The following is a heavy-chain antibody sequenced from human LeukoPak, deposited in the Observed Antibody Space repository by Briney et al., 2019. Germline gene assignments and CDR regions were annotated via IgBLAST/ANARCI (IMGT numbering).Heavy chain of an antibody. V-gene: IGHV4-30-4*01. J-gene: IGHJ4*02. CDR1: GGSISSGYYY. CDR3: ARGTWSSSIDY. Sequence: SETLSLTCTVSGGSISSGYYYWSWIRQPPGKGLEYIGYIYYGGTYYNPSLKSRVTISVDTSKNQLSLKLSSVTAADTAVYYCARGTWSSSIDYWGQGTLVTASS. CDR2: IYYGGT. D-gene: IGHD6-6*01.